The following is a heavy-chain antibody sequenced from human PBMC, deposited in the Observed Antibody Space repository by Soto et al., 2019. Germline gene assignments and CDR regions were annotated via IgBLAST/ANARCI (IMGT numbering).Heavy chain of an antibody. J-gene: IGHJ6*02. CDR2: ISSSGSTI. CDR3: ARGSAIFGVAPLYYYYGMDV. Sequence: GGSLRLSCAASGFTFSDYYMSWIRQAPGKGLEWVSYISSSGSTIYYADSVKGRFTISRDNAKTSLYLQMNSLRAEETGVYYCARGSAIFGVAPLYYYYGMDVWGQGTTVTVSS. CDR1: GFTFSDYY. D-gene: IGHD3-3*01. V-gene: IGHV3-11*01.